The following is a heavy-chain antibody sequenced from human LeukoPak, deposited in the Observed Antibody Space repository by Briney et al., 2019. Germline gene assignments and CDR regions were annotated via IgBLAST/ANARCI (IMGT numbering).Heavy chain of an antibody. D-gene: IGHD3-22*01. CDR3: ASKFYDTSGYQDYYFYMDV. V-gene: IGHV3-21*01. Sequence: GGSLRLSCAASGFTFSRYSTNWVRQAPGKGLEWVSSISSSGIYIYYADSVKGRFTISRDNAKNSQYLQMNSLSAEDTAVYYCASKFYDTSGYQDYYFYMDVWGKGTTVTVSS. CDR2: ISSSGIYI. CDR1: GFTFSRYS. J-gene: IGHJ6*03.